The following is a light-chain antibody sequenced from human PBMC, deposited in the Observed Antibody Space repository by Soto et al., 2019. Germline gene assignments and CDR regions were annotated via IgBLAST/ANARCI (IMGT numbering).Light chain of an antibody. CDR1: QSVSSN. Sequence: EIVLTQSPATLSVSPGERATLSCRPSQSVSSNLAWYQQKPGRAPRLLIYGASTRATGMPARFSGSGSGTEFTLTISSLQSEDFAVYYCQQYNDWPPTFGQGTKVDIK. CDR2: GAS. J-gene: IGKJ1*01. CDR3: QQYNDWPPT. V-gene: IGKV3-15*01.